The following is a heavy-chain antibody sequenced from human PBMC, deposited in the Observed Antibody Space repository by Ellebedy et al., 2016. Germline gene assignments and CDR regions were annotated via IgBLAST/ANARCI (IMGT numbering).Heavy chain of an antibody. CDR1: GGTFSSYA. J-gene: IGHJ5*02. V-gene: IGHV1-69*04. CDR3: ARVTTGTSNNWFDP. CDR2: IIPILGIA. D-gene: IGHD1-1*01. Sequence: ASVKVSCKASGGTFSSYAISWVRQAPGQGLEWMGRIIPILGIANYAQKLQGRVTITADKSTSTAYMELSSLRSEDTAVYYCARVTTGTSNNWFDPWGQGTLVTVSS.